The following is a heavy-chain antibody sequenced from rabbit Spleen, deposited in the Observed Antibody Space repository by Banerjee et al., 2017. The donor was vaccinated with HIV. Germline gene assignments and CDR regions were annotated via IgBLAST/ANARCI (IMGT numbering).Heavy chain of an antibody. CDR3: ARDTSSSFSSYGMDL. Sequence: QEQLVESGGGLVQPGGSLKLSCKASGFEFSSYGVSWVRQAPGKGLEWIGYIDPVFGSTYYASWVNGRFTISSHNAQNTLYLQLNSLTAADTAIYFCARDTSSSFSSYGMDLWGQGTLVTVS. D-gene: IGHD1-1*01. J-gene: IGHJ6*01. V-gene: IGHV1S47*01. CDR1: GFEFSSYG. CDR2: IDPVFGST.